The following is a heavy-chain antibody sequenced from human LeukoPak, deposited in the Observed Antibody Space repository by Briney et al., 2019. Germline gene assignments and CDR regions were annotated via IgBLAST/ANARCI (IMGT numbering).Heavy chain of an antibody. CDR1: GGTFSSYA. D-gene: IGHD2-15*01. CDR2: IIPIFGTA. J-gene: IGHJ6*03. V-gene: IGHV1-69*06. CDR3: ARGVGYCSGGSCYRNYYYYYYMDV. Sequence: GASVKVSCKASGGTFSSYAISWVRQAPGQGLEWMGGIIPIFGTANYAQKFQGRVTITADKSTSTAYMELSSLRSEDTAVYYCARGVGYCSGGSCYRNYYYYYYMDVWGKGTTVTVSS.